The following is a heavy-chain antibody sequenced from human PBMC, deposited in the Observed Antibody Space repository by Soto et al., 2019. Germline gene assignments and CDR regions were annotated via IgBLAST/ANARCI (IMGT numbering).Heavy chain of an antibody. CDR1: VDSLSGYD. D-gene: IGHD3-9*01. J-gene: IGHJ5*02. CDR3: ARKLEASIRHVEWFSYKWCDP. Sequence: PSETLTLTCDVHVDSLSGYDWSWIRQPPGKGLAWIGEITFRGVTNYHPSLKSRLSMSVDTSKNRTSLNVSSVTAADTALYFCARKLEASIRHVEWFSYKWCDPWGPGTLVTVSS. V-gene: IGHV4-34*01. CDR2: ITFRGVT.